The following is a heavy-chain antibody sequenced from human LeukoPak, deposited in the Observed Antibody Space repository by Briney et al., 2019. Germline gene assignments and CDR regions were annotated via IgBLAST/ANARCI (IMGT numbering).Heavy chain of an antibody. CDR1: GFTFNIYS. D-gene: IGHD5-24*01. CDR3: TRDNELGGYKGWYFDY. Sequence: GRSLRLSCAASGFTFNIYSMNWVRQAPGKGLEWIASISSGSSYINYADSVKGRFAISRDNAKKSVFLQMNSLRAEDTAVYFCTRDNELGGYKGWYFDYWGQGTLATVSS. CDR2: ISSGSSYI. V-gene: IGHV3-21*01. J-gene: IGHJ4*02.